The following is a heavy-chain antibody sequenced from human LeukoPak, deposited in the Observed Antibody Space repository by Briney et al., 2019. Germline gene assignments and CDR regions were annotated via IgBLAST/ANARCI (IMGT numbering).Heavy chain of an antibody. D-gene: IGHD3-22*01. Sequence: GGSVRLSCTASGFTFGDYAMSWVRQAPGKGLEWVGFIRSKAYGGTTEYAASVKGRFTIPRDDSKSIAYLQMNSLKTEDTAVYYCTRDLLAHYYDSSGPTVAFDYWGQGTLVTVSS. J-gene: IGHJ4*02. CDR3: TRDLLAHYYDSSGPTVAFDY. CDR2: IRSKAYGGTT. CDR1: GFTFGDYA. V-gene: IGHV3-49*04.